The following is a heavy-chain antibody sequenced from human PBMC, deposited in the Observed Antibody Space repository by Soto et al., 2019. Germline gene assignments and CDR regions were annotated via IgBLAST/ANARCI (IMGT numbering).Heavy chain of an antibody. Sequence: EVQLLESGGGLVQPGGSLRLSCAASGFTFSSYAMSWVRQAPGKGLEWVSAISGSGGSTYYADTVKGRFTISRDNSKNTLYLQMNSLSAEDTAVYYCAKDVYGSGSYYIGNWFDPWGQGTLVTVSS. V-gene: IGHV3-23*01. J-gene: IGHJ5*02. CDR3: AKDVYGSGSYYIGNWFDP. CDR2: ISGSGGST. CDR1: GFTFSSYA. D-gene: IGHD3-10*01.